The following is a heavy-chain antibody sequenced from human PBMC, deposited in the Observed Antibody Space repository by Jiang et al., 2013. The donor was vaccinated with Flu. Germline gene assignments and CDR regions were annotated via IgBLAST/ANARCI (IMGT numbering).Heavy chain of an antibody. CDR2: IYPDDSQT. D-gene: IGHD2-15*01. Sequence: HSGAEVKKPGESLKISCKGFGYDFYGHWIGWVRQMPGKGLEWMGIIYPDDSQTRYSPSFQGQVTMSADKSINTAYLQWSSLKASDSAMYFCARLVGDCRRNNCGFERHWFDPWGQGTLVTVSS. J-gene: IGHJ5*02. CDR3: ARLVGDCRRNNCGFERHWFDP. CDR1: GYDFYGHW. V-gene: IGHV5-51*01.